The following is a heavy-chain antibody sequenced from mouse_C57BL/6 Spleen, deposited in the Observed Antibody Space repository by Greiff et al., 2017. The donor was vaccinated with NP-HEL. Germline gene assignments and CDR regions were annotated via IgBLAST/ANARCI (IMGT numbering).Heavy chain of an antibody. Sequence: EVKLVESGGGLVQPGGSLKLSCAASGFTFSDYYMYWVRQTPEKRLEWVAYISNGGGSTYYPDTVKGRFTISRDNAKNTLYLQMSRLKSEDTAMYYCARPFYYDYDEGHYYAMDYWGQGTSVTVSS. J-gene: IGHJ4*01. V-gene: IGHV5-12*01. CDR3: ARPFYYDYDEGHYYAMDY. D-gene: IGHD2-4*01. CDR1: GFTFSDYY. CDR2: ISNGGGST.